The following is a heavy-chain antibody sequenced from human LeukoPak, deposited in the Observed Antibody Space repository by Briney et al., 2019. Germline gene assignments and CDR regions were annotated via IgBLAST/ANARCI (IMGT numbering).Heavy chain of an antibody. D-gene: IGHD3-10*01. CDR2: IHFDGGDK. Sequence: GGSLRLPCAASGFSLSTYGMNWVRQAPGKGLEWVAFIHFDGGDKYYADSVKGRFTISRDNSHNTLYLQMDSLRAEDSAVYYCAKVIYYASGPKEFDYWGQGTLVTVSS. J-gene: IGHJ4*02. V-gene: IGHV3-30*02. CDR3: AKVIYYASGPKEFDY. CDR1: GFSLSTYG.